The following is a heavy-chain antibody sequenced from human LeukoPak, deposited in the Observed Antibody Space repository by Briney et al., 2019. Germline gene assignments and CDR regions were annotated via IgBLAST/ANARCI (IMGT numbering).Heavy chain of an antibody. Sequence: ASVKVSCKASGYTFTSYGISWVRQAPGQGLEWMGWISAYNGNTNYAQKLQGRLTMTTDTSTSTAYMELRILRSDDTAVYYCARDPSDWPDWHFDIWGRGTLVTVSS. D-gene: IGHD3-9*01. CDR2: ISAYNGNT. CDR1: GYTFTSYG. V-gene: IGHV1-18*01. J-gene: IGHJ2*01. CDR3: ARDPSDWPDWHFDI.